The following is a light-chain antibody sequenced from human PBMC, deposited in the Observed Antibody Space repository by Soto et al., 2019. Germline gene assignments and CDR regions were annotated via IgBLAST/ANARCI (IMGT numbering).Light chain of an antibody. CDR1: QSVSSTY. Sequence: EIVLTQSPGTLSLSPGERATLSCRASQSVSSTYLAWYQQRPGQAPRLLIYGASSRATGIPDRFSCSGSGTDFTLTVGRLEPEDFAVYFCQQYGSSPVTFGQGTRLEIK. J-gene: IGKJ5*01. CDR3: QQYGSSPVT. CDR2: GAS. V-gene: IGKV3-20*01.